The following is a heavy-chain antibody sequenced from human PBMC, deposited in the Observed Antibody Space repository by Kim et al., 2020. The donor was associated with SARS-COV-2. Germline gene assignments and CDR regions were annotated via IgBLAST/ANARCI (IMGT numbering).Heavy chain of an antibody. J-gene: IGHJ4*03. CDR3: ARGRSKLLWFGESVGYFY. Sequence: SETLSLTCAVYGGSFSGYYWSWIRQPPGKGLEWIGEINHSGSTNYNPSLKSRVTISVDTSKNQFSLKLSSVTAADTAVYYCARGRSKLLWFGESVGYFY. CDR1: GGSFSGYY. CDR2: INHSGST. V-gene: IGHV4-34*01. D-gene: IGHD3-10*01.